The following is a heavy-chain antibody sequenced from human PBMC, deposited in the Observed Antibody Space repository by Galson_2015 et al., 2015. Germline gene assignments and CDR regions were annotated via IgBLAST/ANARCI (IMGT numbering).Heavy chain of an antibody. CDR1: GGSISSSSYY. Sequence: GLVKPSETLSLTCTVSGGSISSSSYYWGWIRQTPGKGLEWIGTISSTGNTNYNPSLNSRVTISVDTSKNQIFLRLSSVTAADTAVYYCARRLRYAAGRYGVDVWGQGTTVTVSS. CDR2: ISSTGNT. V-gene: IGHV4-39*01. CDR3: ARRLRYAAGRYGVDV. D-gene: IGHD3-10*01. J-gene: IGHJ6*02.